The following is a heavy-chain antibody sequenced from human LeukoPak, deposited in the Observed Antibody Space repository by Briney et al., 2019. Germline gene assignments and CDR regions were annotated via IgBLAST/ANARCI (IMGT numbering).Heavy chain of an antibody. D-gene: IGHD6-13*01. CDR2: VNHSGST. CDR1: GGTFSGYY. Sequence: PSETLSLTCAVYGGTFSGYYWNWIRQPPGKGLEWVGEVNHSGSTNYNRSLKSRVTISVDTSKNQFSLKLRSVTAADTAVYYCARPSGSSWDRFYFEYWGQGTLVTVSS. V-gene: IGHV4-34*01. CDR3: ARPSGSSWDRFYFEY. J-gene: IGHJ4*02.